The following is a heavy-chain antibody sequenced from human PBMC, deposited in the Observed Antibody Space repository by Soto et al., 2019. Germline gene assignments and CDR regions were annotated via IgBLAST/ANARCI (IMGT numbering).Heavy chain of an antibody. CDR2: IIPIFGTA. V-gene: IGHV1-69*13. D-gene: IGHD6-19*01. CDR3: ARDDLRYSSGWNYYYGMDV. J-gene: IGHJ6*02. Sequence: SVKVSCKASGGTLSSYAISWVRQAPGQALEWMGGIIPIFGTANYAQKFQGRVTITADESTSTAYMELSSLRSEDTAVYYCARDDLRYSSGWNYYYGMDVWGQGTTVTVSS. CDR1: GGTLSSYA.